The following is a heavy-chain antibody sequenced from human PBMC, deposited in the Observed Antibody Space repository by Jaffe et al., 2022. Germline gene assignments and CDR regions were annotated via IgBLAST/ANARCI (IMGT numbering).Heavy chain of an antibody. J-gene: IGHJ4*02. CDR3: ARRMTTVLYYFDY. V-gene: IGHV1-69*02. Sequence: QVQLVQSGAEVKKPGSSVKVSCKASGGTFSSYTISWVRQAPGQGLEWMGRIIPILGIANYAQKFQGRVTITADKSTSTAYMELSSLRSEDTAVYYCARRMTTVLYYFDYWGQGTLVTVSS. CDR1: GGTFSSYT. CDR2: IIPILGIA. D-gene: IGHD4-4*01.